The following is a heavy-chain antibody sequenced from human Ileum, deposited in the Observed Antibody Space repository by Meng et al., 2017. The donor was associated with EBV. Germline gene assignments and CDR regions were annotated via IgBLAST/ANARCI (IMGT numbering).Heavy chain of an antibody. Sequence: QVASQGSGPGLVKPSGTLSLTCPFLGGSISSSNWWSWSRQPPGKGLEWIGKIYHSGITIYNPSLKSRVTMSVDNSKNQFSLKLNSMTAADTAVYYCARDPTGGEDHQRVWGQGTLVTVSS. V-gene: IGHV4-4*02. CDR3: ARDPTGGEDHQRV. CDR2: IYHSGIT. D-gene: IGHD1-14*01. J-gene: IGHJ4*02. CDR1: GGSISSSNW.